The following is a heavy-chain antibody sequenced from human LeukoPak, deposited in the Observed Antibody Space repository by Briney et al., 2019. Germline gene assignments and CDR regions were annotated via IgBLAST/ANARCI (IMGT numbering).Heavy chain of an antibody. CDR3: ARHYGP. D-gene: IGHD3-10*01. CDR1: GGSISSYY. Sequence: PSETLSLTCTVSGGSISSYYWSWIRQPPGKGLEWIGSIYDSGSTYYNPSLKSRVTISVDTSKNQFSLKLNSVTAADTAVYYCARHYGPWGQGTLVTVSS. J-gene: IGHJ5*02. CDR2: IYDSGST. V-gene: IGHV4-39*01.